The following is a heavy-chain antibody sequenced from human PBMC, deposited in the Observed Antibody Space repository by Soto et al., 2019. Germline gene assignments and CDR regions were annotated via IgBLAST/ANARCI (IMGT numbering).Heavy chain of an antibody. Sequence: LRLSCAASGFTFSSYSMNWVRQAPGKGLEWVSSISSSSSYIYYADSVKGRFTISRDNAKNSLYLQMNSLRAEDTAVYYCARGYSSSSGSFWWFDPWGQGTLVTVSS. CDR1: GFTFSSYS. CDR3: ARGYSSSSGSFWWFDP. CDR2: ISSSSSYI. J-gene: IGHJ5*02. V-gene: IGHV3-21*01. D-gene: IGHD6-6*01.